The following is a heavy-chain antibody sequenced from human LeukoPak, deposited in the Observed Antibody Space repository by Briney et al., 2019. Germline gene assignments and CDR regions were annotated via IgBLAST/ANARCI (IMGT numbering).Heavy chain of an antibody. CDR3: AKDQGNWSAYFDS. J-gene: IGHJ4*02. CDR2: ISASGRNT. V-gene: IGHV3-23*01. CDR1: GFTFSSSA. Sequence: PGGSLRLSCAVSGFTFSSSAMTWVRQAPGKGLEWVSIISASGRNTVYTDSVKGRFTISRDNSGNTLYLQMNSLRAEDTAVYYCAKDQGNWSAYFDSWGQGTLVTVSS. D-gene: IGHD1-20*01.